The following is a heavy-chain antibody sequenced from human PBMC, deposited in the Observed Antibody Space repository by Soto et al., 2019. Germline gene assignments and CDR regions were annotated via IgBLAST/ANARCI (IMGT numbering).Heavy chain of an antibody. CDR2: ISGSGGST. J-gene: IGHJ3*02. CDR1: GFTFSSYA. V-gene: IGHV3-23*01. Sequence: EVQLLESGGGLVQPGGSLRLSCAASGFTFSSYAMSCVRQPPGKGLEWVSAISGSGGSTYYADSVKGRFTISRDNSKNTLYLQMNSLRAEDTAVYYCSKDSSGWSYHAFDIWGQGTMVTVSS. CDR3: SKDSSGWSYHAFDI. D-gene: IGHD6-19*01.